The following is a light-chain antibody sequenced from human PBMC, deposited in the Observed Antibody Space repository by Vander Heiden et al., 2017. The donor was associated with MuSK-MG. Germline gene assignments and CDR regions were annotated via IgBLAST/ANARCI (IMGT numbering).Light chain of an antibody. CDR3: QQSYSTPFLT. Sequence: DIQLTQSPSSLSASVGDRVTITCRASQSISNYLSWYQQKPGKAPKVLIYGASNLQSGVPSRFSGSASGTDFSLTISSLQPEDFATYYCQQSYSTPFLTFGPGTKLDI. CDR1: QSISNY. V-gene: IGKV1-39*01. CDR2: GAS. J-gene: IGKJ3*01.